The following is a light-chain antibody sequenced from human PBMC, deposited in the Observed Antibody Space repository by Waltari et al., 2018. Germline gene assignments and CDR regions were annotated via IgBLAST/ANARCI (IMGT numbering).Light chain of an antibody. Sequence: EIVLTQSPGTLSLSPGERATLSCRASQSVSSSYLAWYQQKPGQAPRLLIYGASSRATGIPARFSGSGSGTDFTLTISSLEPEDFAVYYCQQRSNWPPLTFGGGTNVEIK. CDR1: QSVSSSY. CDR3: QQRSNWPPLT. CDR2: GAS. J-gene: IGKJ4*01. V-gene: IGKV3D-20*02.